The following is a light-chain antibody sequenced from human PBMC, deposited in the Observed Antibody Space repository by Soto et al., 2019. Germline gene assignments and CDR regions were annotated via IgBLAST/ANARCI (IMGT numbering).Light chain of an antibody. CDR2: GAS. CDR3: QKYSNWPPIT. V-gene: IGKV3-15*01. CDR1: QRVDNY. J-gene: IGKJ5*01. Sequence: EIVLPKSPGTLSLSPGECSTLSCRAGQRVDNYLDWYQQNPGQAPRLLILGASTRATGILARFSGSGSWTEFTLPIISMQSEDLAVYYCQKYSNWPPITVGQGTRLEIK.